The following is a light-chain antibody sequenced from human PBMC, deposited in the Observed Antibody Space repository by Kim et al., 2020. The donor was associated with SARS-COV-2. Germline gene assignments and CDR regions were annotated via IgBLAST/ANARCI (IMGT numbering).Light chain of an antibody. V-gene: IGKV1-9*01. J-gene: IGKJ5*01. CDR2: AAS. CDR3: QQLNSYPIT. CDR1: QGISSY. Sequence: ASVGDRVTITCRASQGISSYLVWYQQTPGKAPTLLIYAASTLQSGVPARFSGSVSGTEYTLTINSLQPEDFATYYCQQLNSYPITFGQGTRLEIK.